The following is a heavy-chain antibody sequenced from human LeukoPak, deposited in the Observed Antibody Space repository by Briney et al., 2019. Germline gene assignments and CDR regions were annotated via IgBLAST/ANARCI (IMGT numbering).Heavy chain of an antibody. CDR1: GFSFTNYA. CDR3: AKDVVAVAAGDAFDI. CDR2: ISGSGGST. Sequence: GGSLRLSCAASGFSFTNYAMSWVRQAPARGPEWVSAISGSGGSTYYADSVKGRFTISRDNSKNTLYLQMNSLRAEDTAVYYCAKDVVAVAAGDAFDIWGQGTMVTVSS. J-gene: IGHJ3*02. V-gene: IGHV3-23*01. D-gene: IGHD6-19*01.